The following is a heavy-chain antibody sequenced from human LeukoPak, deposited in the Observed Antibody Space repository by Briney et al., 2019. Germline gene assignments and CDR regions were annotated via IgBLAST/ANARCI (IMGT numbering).Heavy chain of an antibody. CDR1: GFTFSSYW. D-gene: IGHD3-16*01. CDR2: INNDGSTT. Sequence: GGSLRLSCAASGFTFSSYWMYWVRQDPGKGLVWVSRINNDGSTTNYADSVKGRFTMSRDNAKNTLYLQMNSLGAEDTAVYYCARDGASHGLFDYWGQGTLVTVSS. V-gene: IGHV3-74*01. CDR3: ARDGASHGLFDY. J-gene: IGHJ4*02.